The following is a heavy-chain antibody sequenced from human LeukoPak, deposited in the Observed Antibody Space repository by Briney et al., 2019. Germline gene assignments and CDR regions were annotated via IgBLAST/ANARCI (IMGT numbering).Heavy chain of an antibody. CDR2: ISNYNGNT. J-gene: IGHJ5*02. Sequence: ASVKVSCKASAYMFISYGFSWLRQAPGQGLEWMGWISNYNGNTNYAEKFRARFTMTIDTSTTTSYMELRSLRSDDTAVYYCARDLAWGADLMGPTEDWLDPWGQGTLVTVSS. CDR1: AYMFISYG. V-gene: IGHV1-18*01. D-gene: IGHD1-26*01. CDR3: ARDLAWGADLMGPTEDWLDP.